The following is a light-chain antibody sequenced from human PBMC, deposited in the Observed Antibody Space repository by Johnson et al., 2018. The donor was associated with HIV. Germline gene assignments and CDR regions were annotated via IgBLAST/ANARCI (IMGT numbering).Light chain of an antibody. CDR2: ENN. CDR3: GRWDDSLSTYV. V-gene: IGLV1-51*02. CDR1: SSNIGNSY. J-gene: IGLJ1*01. Sequence: QSVLTQPPSVSAAPGQKVTISCSGSSSNIGNSYVSWFQQLPGTAPKLLIYENNKRPSGIPDRFSGSKSGTSATLGITGLQTGDEADYYCGRWDDSLSTYVFGTGTKVTVL.